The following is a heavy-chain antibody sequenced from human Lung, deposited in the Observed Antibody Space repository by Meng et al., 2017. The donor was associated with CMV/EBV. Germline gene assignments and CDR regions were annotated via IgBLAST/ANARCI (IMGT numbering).Heavy chain of an antibody. V-gene: IGHV4-61*01. Sequence: SXTXSLXCTVSGGSVSSGSYYWSWIRQPPGKGLEWIGYIYYSGSTNYNPSLKSRVTISVDTSKNQFSLKLSSVTAADTAVYYCARLGGLRFAFWYGMDVWXQGPTVTVSS. CDR3: ARLGGLRFAFWYGMDV. CDR1: GGSVSSGSYY. J-gene: IGHJ6*02. CDR2: IYYSGST. D-gene: IGHD3-3*01.